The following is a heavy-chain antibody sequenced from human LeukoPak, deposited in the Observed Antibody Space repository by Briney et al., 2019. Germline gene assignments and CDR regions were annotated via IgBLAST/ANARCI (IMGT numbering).Heavy chain of an antibody. Sequence: SETLSLTCTVSGDSISTSSWSWIRQSPGRGLEWIGYVLNDAISSHNPSLKSRVTISVDTSKNQFSLKLSSVTAADTAVYYCARAIVVVPAAIDYYYYYGMDVWGQGTTVTVSS. CDR3: ARAIVVVPAAIDYYYYYGMDV. V-gene: IGHV4-59*01. J-gene: IGHJ6*02. CDR2: VLNDAIS. D-gene: IGHD2-2*01. CDR1: GDSISTSS.